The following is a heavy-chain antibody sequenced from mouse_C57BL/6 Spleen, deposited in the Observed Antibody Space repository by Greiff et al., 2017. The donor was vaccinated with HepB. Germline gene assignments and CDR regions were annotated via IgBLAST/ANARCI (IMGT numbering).Heavy chain of an antibody. D-gene: IGHD4-1*01. CDR2: INPSTGGT. V-gene: IGHV1-42*01. J-gene: IGHJ4*01. CDR3: ARSGLGLYAMDY. CDR1: GYSFTGYY. Sequence: EVQLKESGPELVKPGASVKISCKASGYSFTGYYMNWVKQSPEKSLEWIGEINPSTGGTTYNQKFKAKATLTVDKSSSTAYMQLKSLTSEDSAVYYCARSGLGLYAMDYWGQGTSVTVSS.